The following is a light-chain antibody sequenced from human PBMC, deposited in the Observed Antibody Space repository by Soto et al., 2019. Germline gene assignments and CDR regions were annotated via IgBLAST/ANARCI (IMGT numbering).Light chain of an antibody. CDR3: HQYNNWPVT. CDR1: QSVSSN. CDR2: GAS. V-gene: IGKV3-15*01. Sequence: EIVMTQSPATLSVSPGERGTLSCRASQSVSSNLAWYQQKPGQAPRLLIYGASTRATGIPARFSGSGSGTEFTLTISSLQSEDFAVYYCHQYNNWPVTFGQGTRLEIK. J-gene: IGKJ5*01.